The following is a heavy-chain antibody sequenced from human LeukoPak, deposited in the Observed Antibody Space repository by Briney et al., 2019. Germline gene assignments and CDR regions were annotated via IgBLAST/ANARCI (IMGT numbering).Heavy chain of an antibody. D-gene: IGHD6-19*01. Sequence: PGGSLRLSCAASGFTFSSYSMNWVRQAPGKGLEWVSSISSSSYIYYADSVKGRFTISRDNAKNSLYLQMNSLRAEDTAVYYCAGTYSSGWYVFDYWGQGTLVTVSS. V-gene: IGHV3-21*01. J-gene: IGHJ4*02. CDR2: ISSSSYI. CDR3: AGTYSSGWYVFDY. CDR1: GFTFSSYS.